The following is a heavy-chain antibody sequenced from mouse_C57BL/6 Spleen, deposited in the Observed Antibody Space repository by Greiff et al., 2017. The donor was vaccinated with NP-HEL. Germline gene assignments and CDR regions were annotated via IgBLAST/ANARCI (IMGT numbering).Heavy chain of an antibody. CDR1: GYTFTSYW. D-gene: IGHD4-1*01. J-gene: IGHJ1*03. Sequence: QVQLQQPGAELVRPGSSVKLSCKASGYTFTSYWMDWVKQRPGQGLEWIGNIYPSDSATHYNQKFKDKATLTVDKSSSTAYMQLSSLTSEDSAVYYCARSNWDVWYFDVWGTGTTVTVSS. CDR2: IYPSDSAT. V-gene: IGHV1-61*01. CDR3: ARSNWDVWYFDV.